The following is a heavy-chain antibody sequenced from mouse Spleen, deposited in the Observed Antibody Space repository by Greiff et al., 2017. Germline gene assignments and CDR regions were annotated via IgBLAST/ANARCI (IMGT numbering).Heavy chain of an antibody. Sequence: EVHLVESGGGLVKLGGSLKLSCAASGFTFSSYAMSWVRQTPEKRLEWVATISSGGGNTYYPDSVKGRFTISRDNAKNTLYLQMSSLKSEDTAMYYCARVYGSRYYYAMDYWGQGTSVTVSS. J-gene: IGHJ4*01. CDR2: ISSGGGNT. CDR1: GFTFSSYA. D-gene: IGHD1-1*01. CDR3: ARVYGSRYYYAMDY. V-gene: IGHV5-9-3*01.